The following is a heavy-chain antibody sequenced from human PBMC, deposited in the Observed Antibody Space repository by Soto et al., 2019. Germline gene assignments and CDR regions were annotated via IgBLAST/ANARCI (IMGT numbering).Heavy chain of an antibody. D-gene: IGHD6-13*01. CDR2: ISGSGGST. CDR1: GFTFSSYA. Sequence: PGGSLRLSCAASGFTFSSYAMSWVRQAPGKGLEWVSAISGSGGSTYYADSMKGRFTISRDNSKNTLYLQMGSLRAEDMAVYYCARDRGAVAGTRYYYGMDFWGQGTTVPVSS. CDR3: ARDRGAVAGTRYYYGMDF. V-gene: IGHV3-23*01. J-gene: IGHJ6*02.